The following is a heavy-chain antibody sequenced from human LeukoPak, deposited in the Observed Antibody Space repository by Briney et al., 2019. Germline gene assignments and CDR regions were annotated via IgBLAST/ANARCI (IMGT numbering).Heavy chain of an antibody. D-gene: IGHD3-3*01. V-gene: IGHV4-34*01. Sequence: SETLSLTYAVYGGSFSGYYWSWIRQPPGKGLEWIGEINHSGSTNYNPSLKSRVTISVDTSKNQFSLKLSSVTAADTAVYYCARGPRDDFWSGYYNPDFDYWGQGTPVTVSS. J-gene: IGHJ4*02. CDR2: INHSGST. CDR3: ARGPRDDFWSGYYNPDFDY. CDR1: GGSFSGYY.